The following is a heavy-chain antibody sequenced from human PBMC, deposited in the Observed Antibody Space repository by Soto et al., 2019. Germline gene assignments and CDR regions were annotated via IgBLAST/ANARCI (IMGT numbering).Heavy chain of an antibody. CDR1: GGTFSSYA. Sequence: QVQLVQSGAEVKKPGSSVKVSCKASGGTFSSYAISWVRQAPGQGLEWMGGIIPIFGTANYAQKFQGRVTITADESTRTAYMELRSLRSEDTAVYYCASSEGGRGVILGFDYWGQGTLVTVSS. D-gene: IGHD3-10*01. CDR3: ASSEGGRGVILGFDY. V-gene: IGHV1-69*01. CDR2: IIPIFGTA. J-gene: IGHJ4*02.